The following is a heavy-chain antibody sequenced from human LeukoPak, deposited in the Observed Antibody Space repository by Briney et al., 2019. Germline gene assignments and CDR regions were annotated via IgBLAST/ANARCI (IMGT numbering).Heavy chain of an antibody. D-gene: IGHD3-3*01. V-gene: IGHV1-8*03. CDR1: GYTLTELS. Sequence: ASVKVSCKVSGYTLTELSMHWVRQAPGKGLEWMGWMNPNSGNTGYAQKFQGRVTITRNTSISTAYMELSSLRSEDTAVYYCARVSAYYDFWSGPADYWGQGTLVTVSS. J-gene: IGHJ4*02. CDR3: ARVSAYYDFWSGPADY. CDR2: MNPNSGNT.